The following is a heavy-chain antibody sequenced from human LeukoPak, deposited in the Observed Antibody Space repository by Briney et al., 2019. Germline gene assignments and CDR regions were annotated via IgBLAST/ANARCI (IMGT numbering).Heavy chain of an antibody. CDR3: ARVGIAARSGRYNWFDP. CDR2: INHSGST. CDR1: GGSISSYY. Sequence: SETLSLTCTVSGGSISSYYWSWIRQPPGKGLEWIGEINHSGSTNYNPSLKSRVTISVDTSKNQFSLKLSSVTAADTAVYYCARVGIAARSGRYNWFDPWGQGTLVTVSS. D-gene: IGHD6-6*01. V-gene: IGHV4-34*01. J-gene: IGHJ5*02.